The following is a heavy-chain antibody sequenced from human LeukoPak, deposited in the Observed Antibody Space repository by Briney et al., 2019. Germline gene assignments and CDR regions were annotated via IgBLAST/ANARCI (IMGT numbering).Heavy chain of an antibody. V-gene: IGHV1-2*02. J-gene: IGHJ4*02. CDR2: INPNSGGT. Sequence: GASVKVSCKASGYTFTGYYMHWVRQAPGQGLEWMGWINPNSGGTNYAQKFQGRVTMTRDTSISTAYMELSRLRSDDTAVYYGATGSGYSYGYYYYWGQGTLVTVSS. D-gene: IGHD5-18*01. CDR3: ATGSGYSYGYYYY. CDR1: GYTFTGYY.